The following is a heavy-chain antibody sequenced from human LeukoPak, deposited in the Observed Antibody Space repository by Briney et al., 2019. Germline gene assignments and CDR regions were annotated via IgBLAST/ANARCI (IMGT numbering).Heavy chain of an antibody. V-gene: IGHV3-15*07. CDR2: IKSKKDGGTT. CDR3: TQGSGFYYDY. Sequence: GGSLRLSCVGSGFTFTNYWMNWVRQAPGKGLEWVGRIKSKKDGGTTEFAAPVRGRFTISRDDSQNTLYLQMNSLTSDDTAVYYCTQGSGFYYDYWGQGTLVTVSS. J-gene: IGHJ4*02. CDR1: GFTFTNYW. D-gene: IGHD3-22*01.